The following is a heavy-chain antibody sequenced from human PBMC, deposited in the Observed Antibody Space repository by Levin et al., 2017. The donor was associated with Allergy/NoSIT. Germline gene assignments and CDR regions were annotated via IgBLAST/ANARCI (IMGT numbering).Heavy chain of an antibody. V-gene: IGHV3-73*01. CDR2: SRTKTYNYAT. Sequence: PGGSLRLSCAASGFTFSDSAMHWVRQASGNGLEWVGRSRTKTYNYATAYAASVTGRFTISRDDSESTAYLQMNSLRTEDTAVYYCTRLLDMAAAGHDYWGQGTLVTVSS. CDR1: GFTFSDSA. D-gene: IGHD6-13*01. CDR3: TRLLDMAAAGHDY. J-gene: IGHJ4*02.